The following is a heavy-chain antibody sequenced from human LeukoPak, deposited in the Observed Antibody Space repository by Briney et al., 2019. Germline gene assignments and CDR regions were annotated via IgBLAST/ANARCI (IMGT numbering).Heavy chain of an antibody. V-gene: IGHV1-2*02. Sequence: ASGKVSCKASGYTFSDYFMHWVRQAPGQGLEWMGWISPEGGDTHYAQRFQGRVTMTRDTSISAAYMELTSLSSDDTAVYYCARNYGHNSKYFDFWGQGTLVTVSS. CDR2: ISPEGGDT. D-gene: IGHD4-17*01. CDR3: ARNYGHNSKYFDF. CDR1: GYTFSDYF. J-gene: IGHJ4*02.